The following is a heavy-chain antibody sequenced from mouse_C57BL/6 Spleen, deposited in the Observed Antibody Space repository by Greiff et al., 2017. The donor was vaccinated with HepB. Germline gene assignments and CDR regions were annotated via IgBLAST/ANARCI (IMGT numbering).Heavy chain of an antibody. Sequence: QVHVKQSGAELARPGASVKMSCKASGYTFTSYTMHWVKQRPGQGLEWIGYINPSSGYTKYNQKFKDKATLTADKSSSTAYMQLSSLTSEDSAVYYCARGGYDESYFDYWGQGTTLTVSS. CDR3: ARGGYDESYFDY. CDR2: INPSSGYT. V-gene: IGHV1-4*01. CDR1: GYTFTSYT. D-gene: IGHD2-2*01. J-gene: IGHJ2*01.